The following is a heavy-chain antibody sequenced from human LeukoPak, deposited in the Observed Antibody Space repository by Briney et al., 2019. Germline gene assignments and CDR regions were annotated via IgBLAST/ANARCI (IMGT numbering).Heavy chain of an antibody. V-gene: IGHV5-51*01. CDR2: IYPGDSDT. CDR1: GYSFTSYW. Sequence: GESLKIPCKGSGYSFTSYWIGWVRQMPGKGLEWMGIIYPGDSDTRYSPSFQGQVTISADKSISTAYLQWSSLKASDTAMYYCARQAYSSGWYPLRFFDYWGQGTLVTVSS. D-gene: IGHD6-19*01. J-gene: IGHJ4*02. CDR3: ARQAYSSGWYPLRFFDY.